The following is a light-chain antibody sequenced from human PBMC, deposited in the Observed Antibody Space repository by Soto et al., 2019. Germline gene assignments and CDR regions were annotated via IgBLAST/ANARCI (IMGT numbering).Light chain of an antibody. J-gene: IGLJ1*01. CDR2: EVS. CDR1: SSDVGAYNY. CDR3: SSYAGSNILYV. V-gene: IGLV2-8*01. Sequence: QSVLTQPPSASGSPGQSVTISCTGTSSDVGAYNYVSWYQQHPGKAPKLMIYEVSKRPSVVPDRFSGSKSGNTASLTVSGLPAEDEADYYCSSYAGSNILYVFGTGTKLTVL.